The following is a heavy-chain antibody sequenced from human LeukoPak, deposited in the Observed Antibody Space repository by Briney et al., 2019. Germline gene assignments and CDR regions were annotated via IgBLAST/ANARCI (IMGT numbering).Heavy chain of an antibody. J-gene: IGHJ4*02. D-gene: IGHD2-15*01. Sequence: GGSLRLSCAASGFSFSAYRMTWVRQAPGTGLEWVANINPAGSETYYVDPVKGRFSISRDNAKNLVYLQMNSLRAEDTAVYHCARFGYVAAVDVWGQGTPVTVSS. CDR3: ARFGYVAAVDV. CDR2: INPAGSET. CDR1: GFSFSAYR. V-gene: IGHV3-7*01.